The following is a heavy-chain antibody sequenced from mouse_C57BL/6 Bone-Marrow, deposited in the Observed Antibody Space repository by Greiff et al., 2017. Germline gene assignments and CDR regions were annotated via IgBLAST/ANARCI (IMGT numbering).Heavy chain of an antibody. J-gene: IGHJ2*01. CDR2: ISSGGSYT. D-gene: IGHD2-3*01. Sequence: EVKLVESGGDLVKPGGSLKLSCAASGFTFSSYGMSWVRQTPDKRLEWVATISSGGSYTYYPDSVKGRFTISRDNTKNTLYLQMSSLKSEDTAMYNCARQGYDYLDYWGQGTTLTVSS. CDR1: GFTFSSYG. CDR3: ARQGYDYLDY. V-gene: IGHV5-6*01.